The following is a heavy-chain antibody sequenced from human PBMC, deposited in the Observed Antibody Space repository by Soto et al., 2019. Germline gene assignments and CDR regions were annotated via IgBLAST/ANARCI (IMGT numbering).Heavy chain of an antibody. CDR1: GDSVRRSGYS. J-gene: IGHJ4*02. D-gene: IGHD4-17*01. V-gene: IGHV4-30-2*01. CDR2: IFHTGST. Sequence: QLQLQESGSGLVKPSQTLSLTCAVSGDSVRRSGYSWSWIRQPPGKGLEWIGYIFHTGSTYYNLSLRGRATISVDRSKNQFSLKLSSVTAADTALYYCASHYGDYEYYEYWGQGTQVTVSS. CDR3: ASHYGDYEYYEY.